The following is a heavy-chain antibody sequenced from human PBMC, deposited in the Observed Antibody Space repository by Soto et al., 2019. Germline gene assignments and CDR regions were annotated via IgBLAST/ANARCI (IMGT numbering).Heavy chain of an antibody. J-gene: IGHJ5*02. CDR1: GFTFSSYG. CDR2: ISYDGSNK. D-gene: IGHD5-18*01. V-gene: IGHV3-30*03. CDR3: ASDPARYSYGENWFDP. Sequence: PGGSLRLSCAASGFTFSSYGMHWVRQAPGKGLEWVAVISYDGSNKYYADSVKGRFTISRDNSKNTLYLQMNSLRAEDTAVYYCASDPARYSYGENWFDPWGQGT.